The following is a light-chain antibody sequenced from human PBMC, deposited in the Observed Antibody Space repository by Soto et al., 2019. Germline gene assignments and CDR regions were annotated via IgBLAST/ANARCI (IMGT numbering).Light chain of an antibody. Sequence: QSVLTQPPSVSGAPGQRVTISCTGSTGYGVHCYQQFPGAAPKLLIHDNSIRPSGVPDRFSGSKSGTSASLAITGLQAEDEADYYCQSYDSSLSGWVFGGGTKLTVL. CDR1: TGYG. J-gene: IGLJ3*02. V-gene: IGLV1-40*01. CDR2: DNS. CDR3: QSYDSSLSGWV.